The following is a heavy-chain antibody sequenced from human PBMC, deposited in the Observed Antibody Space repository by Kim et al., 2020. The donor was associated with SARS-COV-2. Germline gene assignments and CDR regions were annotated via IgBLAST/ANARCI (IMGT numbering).Heavy chain of an antibody. J-gene: IGHJ6*02. CDR3: ARDLSIPFLYGDYVTYYYYGMDV. D-gene: IGHD4-17*01. V-gene: IGHV3-33*01. CDR2: IWYDGSNK. Sequence: GGSLRLSCAASGFTFSSYGMHWVRQAPGKGLEWVAVIWYDGSNKYYADSVKGRFTISRDNSKNTLYLQMNSLRAEDTAVYYCARDLSIPFLYGDYVTYYYYGMDVWGQGTTVTVSS. CDR1: GFTFSSYG.